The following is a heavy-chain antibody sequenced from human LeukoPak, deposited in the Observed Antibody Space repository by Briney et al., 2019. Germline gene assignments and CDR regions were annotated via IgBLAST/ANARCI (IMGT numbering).Heavy chain of an antibody. J-gene: IGHJ4*02. V-gene: IGHV1-46*01. CDR3: ARLGYCGSTTCQ. D-gene: IGHD2-2*01. CDR1: GYPFTTYP. CDR2: INPSGGST. Sequence: ASVKVSCKASGYPFTTYPMYWVRQAPGQGLEWMGIINPSGGSTNYAQKFQGRVTMTRDTSTSTVYMELGSLRSEDTAVYYCARLGYCGSTTCQWGQGTVVTVSS.